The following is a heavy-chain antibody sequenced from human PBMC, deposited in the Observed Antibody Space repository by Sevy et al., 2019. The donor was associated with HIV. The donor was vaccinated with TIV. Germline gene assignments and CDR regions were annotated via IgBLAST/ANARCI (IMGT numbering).Heavy chain of an antibody. Sequence: GGSLRLSCAASGFTFSSYAMHWVRQAPGKGLEWVAVISYDGGNKYYADSVKGRFTISRDNSKNTLYLQMNSLRAEDTAVYYCARDYGSSGFDYWGQGTLVTVSS. D-gene: IGHD3-22*01. CDR2: ISYDGGNK. J-gene: IGHJ4*02. CDR1: GFTFSSYA. CDR3: ARDYGSSGFDY. V-gene: IGHV3-30-3*01.